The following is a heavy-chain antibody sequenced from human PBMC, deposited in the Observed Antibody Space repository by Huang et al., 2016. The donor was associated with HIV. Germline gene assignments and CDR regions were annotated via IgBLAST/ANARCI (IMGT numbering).Heavy chain of an antibody. Sequence: QVQLVESGGGAVQPGGSLRLSCTATGFTFSSFGMHWVRKRPGQGLEWLTFSRYDGSKTTYTDSVKGRFTISRDNSDNTLFLQMNTLTSDETALYYCAKDEKQFCTGGSCHSSNIDSWGQGTLVTVSS. D-gene: IGHD2-8*02. V-gene: IGHV3-30*02. CDR2: SRYDGSKT. J-gene: IGHJ4*02. CDR3: AKDEKQFCTGGSCHSSNIDS. CDR1: GFTFSSFG.